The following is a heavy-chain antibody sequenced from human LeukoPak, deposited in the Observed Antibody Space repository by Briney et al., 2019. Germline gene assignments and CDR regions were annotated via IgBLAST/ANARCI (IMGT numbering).Heavy chain of an antibody. V-gene: IGHV3-23*01. CDR3: AKGDRSGSYSYFDY. CDR1: GFTFSSYA. CDR2: ISGSGGST. D-gene: IGHD1-26*01. J-gene: IGHJ4*02. Sequence: GGSLRLSCAASGFTFSSYAMSWVRQAPGKGLEWVSAISGSGGSTYYADSVKGRFTISRDNSKNTLYLQMNSPRAEDTAVYYCAKGDRSGSYSYFDYWGQGTLVTVSS.